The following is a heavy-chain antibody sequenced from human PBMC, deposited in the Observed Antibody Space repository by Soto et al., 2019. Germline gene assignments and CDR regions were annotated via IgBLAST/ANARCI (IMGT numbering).Heavy chain of an antibody. CDR3: AREPTRGIAAAGT. D-gene: IGHD6-13*01. V-gene: IGHV3-53*04. CDR2: IYSGGST. CDR1: GFTVSSNY. J-gene: IGHJ5*02. Sequence: EVQLVESGGGLVQPGGSLRLSCAASGFTVSSNYMSWVRQAPGKGLEWVSVIYSGGSTYYGDSVKGRFTISRHNSKNTLYLQMNSLRAEDTAVYYCAREPTRGIAAAGTWGQGTLVTVSS.